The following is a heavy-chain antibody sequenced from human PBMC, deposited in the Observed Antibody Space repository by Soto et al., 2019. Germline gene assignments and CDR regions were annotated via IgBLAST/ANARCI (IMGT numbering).Heavy chain of an antibody. J-gene: IGHJ3*01. D-gene: IGHD2-15*01. CDR2: INPNGGDT. CDR3: ALGGLHV. Sequence: QVQLVQSGAEVKKTGASVKVSCKASGYTFTSYYMHWVRQAPGRGLEWMGIINPNGGDTSYVQKFQDRVTVTRDTSTSTESMELRSLGSEDTAVYYCALGGLHVWGQGTMVTVSS. CDR1: GYTFTSYY. V-gene: IGHV1-46*01.